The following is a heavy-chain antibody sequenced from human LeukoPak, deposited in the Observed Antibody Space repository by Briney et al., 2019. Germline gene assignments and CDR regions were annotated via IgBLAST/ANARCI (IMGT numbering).Heavy chain of an antibody. Sequence: PSETLSLTCTVSGGSISTYYWNWIRQPPGKGLEWVGRIYNTGSTNYNPSLKSRVAMSVDTSKNQFSLKLRSVTAADTAVYYCASVEMTHNIEGAFDVWGQGTMVTVSS. CDR2: IYNTGST. CDR3: ASVEMTHNIEGAFDV. V-gene: IGHV4-4*07. CDR1: GGSISTYY. D-gene: IGHD5-24*01. J-gene: IGHJ3*01.